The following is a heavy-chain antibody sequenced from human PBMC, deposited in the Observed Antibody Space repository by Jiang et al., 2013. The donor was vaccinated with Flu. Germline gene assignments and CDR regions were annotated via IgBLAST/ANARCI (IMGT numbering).Heavy chain of an antibody. D-gene: IGHD3-22*01. CDR3: AREGSAVDYYDSSGYYQLDY. CDR1: GDSVSSNSAA. J-gene: IGHJ4*02. V-gene: IGHV6-1*01. Sequence: SQTLSLTCAISGDSVSSNSAAWNWIRQSPSRGLEWLGRTYYRSKWYNDYAVSAKSRITINPDTSKNQFSLQLNSVTPEDTAVYYCAREGSAVDYYDSSGYYQLDYWGQGTLVTVSS. CDR2: TYYRSKWYN.